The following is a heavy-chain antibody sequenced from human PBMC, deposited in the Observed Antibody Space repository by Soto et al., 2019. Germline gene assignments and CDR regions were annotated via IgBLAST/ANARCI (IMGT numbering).Heavy chain of an antibody. CDR3: ARDYSSYGPFDY. CDR2: ISSSSSTI. D-gene: IGHD5-18*01. V-gene: IGHV3-48*01. Sequence: GGSLRLSCAASGFTFSSYSMNWVRQAPGKGLECVSYISSSSSTIYYADSVKGRFTISRDNAKNSLYLHMNSLRAEDTAVYYCARDYSSYGPFDYWGPGTLVTVSS. CDR1: GFTFSSYS. J-gene: IGHJ4*02.